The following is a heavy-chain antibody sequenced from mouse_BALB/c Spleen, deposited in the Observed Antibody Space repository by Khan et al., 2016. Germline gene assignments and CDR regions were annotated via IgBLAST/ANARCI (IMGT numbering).Heavy chain of an antibody. V-gene: IGHV1-15*01. CDR3: TILLN. Sequence: QVRLQQSGAELVRPGASVTLSCKASGYTFTDYEMHWVKQTPVHGLEWIGAIDPETGGTAYNQKFKGKATLTADKSSSTASMELRSLTSEDSAVXYCTILLNWGQGTSVTGSS. J-gene: IGHJ4*01. D-gene: IGHD2-10*01. CDR2: IDPETGGT. CDR1: GYTFTDYE.